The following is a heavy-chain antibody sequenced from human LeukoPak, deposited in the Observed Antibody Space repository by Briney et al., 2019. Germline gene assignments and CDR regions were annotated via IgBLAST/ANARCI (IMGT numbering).Heavy chain of an antibody. V-gene: IGHV4-38-2*02. Sequence: SETLSLTCTVSGYSISSGYYWGWIRQPPGKGLEWIGSIYHSGSTYYNPSLKSRVTISVDTSKNQFSLKLSSVTAADTAVYYCATLNGDSRDFDYWGQGTLVTVSS. CDR1: GYSISSGYY. CDR3: ATLNGDSRDFDY. J-gene: IGHJ4*02. CDR2: IYHSGST. D-gene: IGHD3-22*01.